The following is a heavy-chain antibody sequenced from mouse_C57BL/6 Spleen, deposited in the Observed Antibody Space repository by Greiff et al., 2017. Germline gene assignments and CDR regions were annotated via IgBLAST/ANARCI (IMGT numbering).Heavy chain of an antibody. CDR1: GYTFTSYW. D-gene: IGHD2-1*01. V-gene: IGHV1-50*01. CDR2: IDPSDSYT. Sequence: VQLQQPGAELVKPGASVKLSCKASGYTFTSYWMQWVKQRPGQGLEWIGEIDPSDSYTNYNQKFKGKATLTVDTSSSTAYMQLSSLTSEDSAVYYCARSGYGNYYWGQGTTLTVSS. CDR3: ARSGYGNYY. J-gene: IGHJ2*01.